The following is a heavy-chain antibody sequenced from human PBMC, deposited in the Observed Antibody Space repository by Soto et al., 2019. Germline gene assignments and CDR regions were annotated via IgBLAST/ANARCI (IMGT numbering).Heavy chain of an antibody. Sequence: GGSLRLSCAASGFTFSSYGMHWVRQAPGKGLEWVAVISYDGSNKYYADSVKGRFTISRDNSKNTLYLQMNSLRAEDTAVYYCAKDSGSYYPVFDYWGQGTLVTVSS. CDR2: ISYDGSNK. CDR1: GFTFSSYG. CDR3: AKDSGSYYPVFDY. D-gene: IGHD1-26*01. J-gene: IGHJ4*02. V-gene: IGHV3-30*18.